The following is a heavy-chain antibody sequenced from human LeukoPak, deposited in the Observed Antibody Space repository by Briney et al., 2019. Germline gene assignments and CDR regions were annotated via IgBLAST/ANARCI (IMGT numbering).Heavy chain of an antibody. CDR3: AAAVYYYGSSGYYGGFDY. D-gene: IGHD3-22*01. V-gene: IGHV1-69*05. J-gene: IGHJ4*02. Sequence: SVKVSCKASGGTFSSYAISWVRQAPGQGLEWMGGIIPIFGTANYAQKFQGRVTITTDESTSTAYMELSSLRSEDTAVYYCAAAVYYYGSSGYYGGFDYWGQGTLVTVSS. CDR2: IIPIFGTA. CDR1: GGTFSSYA.